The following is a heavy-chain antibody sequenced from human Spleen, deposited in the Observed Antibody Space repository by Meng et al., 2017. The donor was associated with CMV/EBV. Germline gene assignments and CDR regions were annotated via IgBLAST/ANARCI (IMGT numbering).Heavy chain of an antibody. CDR1: GASIKNST. Sequence: QVQIQEPAPGLLKPSGTLSLTSIASGASIKNSTWNWVRQPAGQGLEWIGLIQVIGHTVYNPSLKSRVTVSLDASKSQFSLTLNSVTAADTATYYCAGSRPGGGASDYWGQGILVTVSS. D-gene: IGHD1-26*01. J-gene: IGHJ4*02. V-gene: IGHV4-4*07. CDR3: AGSRPGGGASDY. CDR2: IQVIGHT.